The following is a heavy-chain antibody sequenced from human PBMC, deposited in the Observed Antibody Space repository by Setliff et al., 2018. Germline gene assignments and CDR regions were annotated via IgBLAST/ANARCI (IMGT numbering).Heavy chain of an antibody. CDR1: GYTFTTYA. D-gene: IGHD2-15*01. J-gene: IGHJ4*02. CDR2: INTKTGKP. V-gene: IGHV7-4-1*02. Sequence: GASVKVSCKASGYTFTTYAMSWMRQAPGQGLEWMGWINTKTGKPTYAQAFTGRIVFSLDTSVSTAYLQISSLKADDTAVYYCARGYCSGGSCADFDYWGQGTLVTVSS. CDR3: ARGYCSGGSCADFDY.